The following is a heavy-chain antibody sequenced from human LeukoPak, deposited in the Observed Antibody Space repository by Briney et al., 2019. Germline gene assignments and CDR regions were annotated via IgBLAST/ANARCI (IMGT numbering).Heavy chain of an antibody. CDR1: GFTFSSYS. CDR3: ARGGDFWSGYLYYFDY. J-gene: IGHJ4*02. Sequence: NSGGSLRLSCAASGFTFSSYSMNWVRQAPGKGLEWVSSISSSSSYIYYADSVKGRFTISRDNAKNSLYLQMNSLRAEDTALYYCARGGDFWSGYLYYFDYWGQGTLVTVSS. CDR2: ISSSSSYI. D-gene: IGHD3-3*01. V-gene: IGHV3-21*04.